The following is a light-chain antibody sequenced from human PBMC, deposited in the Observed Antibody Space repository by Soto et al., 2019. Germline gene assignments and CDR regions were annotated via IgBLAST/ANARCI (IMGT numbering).Light chain of an antibody. V-gene: IGKV1-39*01. CDR2: AAS. Sequence: QMTQSPSSLSASIGDRVTITCRASQTVNTYLHWYQQKPGKAPKLLIYAASNLQSGVPSRFSGSGSGTNFTLSLNSLQPEDFATYYCQQGYSNPWTFGQGTKVDI. CDR1: QTVNTY. J-gene: IGKJ1*01. CDR3: QQGYSNPWT.